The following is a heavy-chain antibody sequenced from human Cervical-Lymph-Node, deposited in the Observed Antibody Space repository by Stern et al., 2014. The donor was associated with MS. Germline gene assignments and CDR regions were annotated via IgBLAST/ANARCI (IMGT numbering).Heavy chain of an antibody. Sequence: QVQLVQSGGGVVQPGRSLRLSCAASGFNFSSYGMHWVRQAPGKGLEWVAVIWYDGSNKYYADSVKGRFTISRDNSKNTLYLQMNSLRAEDTAVYYCARSSSPSPYYYYGMDVWGQGTTVTVSS. D-gene: IGHD6-13*01. CDR3: ARSSSPSPYYYYGMDV. V-gene: IGHV3-33*01. CDR1: GFNFSSYG. J-gene: IGHJ6*02. CDR2: IWYDGSNK.